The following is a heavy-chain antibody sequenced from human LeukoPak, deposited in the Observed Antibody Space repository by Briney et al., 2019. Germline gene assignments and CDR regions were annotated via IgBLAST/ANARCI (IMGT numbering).Heavy chain of an antibody. CDR2: TYYRSNWYN. D-gene: IGHD7-27*01. V-gene: IGHV6-1*01. CDR1: GDSVSSNSVA. CDR3: GRGKTGIFDY. Sequence: SQTLSLTCAISGDSVSSNSVAWHWLRQSPSRGLEWLGRTYYRSNWYNDYAVSVKSRITINPDTSKNQFSLQLNSVTPEDTAVYYCGRGKTGIFDYWGQGTLVTVSS. J-gene: IGHJ4*02.